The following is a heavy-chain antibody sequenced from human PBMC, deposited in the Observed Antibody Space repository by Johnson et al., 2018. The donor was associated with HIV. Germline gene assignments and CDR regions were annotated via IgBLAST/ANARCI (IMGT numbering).Heavy chain of an antibody. D-gene: IGHD6-19*01. Sequence: VQSVESGGGLVQPGGSLRLSSAASGSTFSSYAMAWVRQTPGKGLEWVSLITGSTGRTNYADSVKGRFTISRDNSKNTLYLQMNSLRAEDTAVYYCAKRGSGWPSDAFDIWGQGTMVTVSS. CDR1: GSTFSSYA. CDR3: AKRGSGWPSDAFDI. J-gene: IGHJ3*02. V-gene: IGHV3-23*04. CDR2: ITGSTGRT.